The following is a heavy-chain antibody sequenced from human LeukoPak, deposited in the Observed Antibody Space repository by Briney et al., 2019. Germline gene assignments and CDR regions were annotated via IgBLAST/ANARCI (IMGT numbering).Heavy chain of an antibody. CDR1: GFTFSNAW. D-gene: IGHD2-8*01. V-gene: IGHV3-66*01. CDR3: ARRILYYFDP. J-gene: IGHJ5*02. CDR2: IYSRGDT. Sequence: GGSLRLSCAASGFTFSNAWMTWVRQAPGKGLEWVSLIYSRGDTKYADSVKGRFTISRDNAKNSLYLQMNSLRAEDTAVYYCARRILYYFDPWGQGTLVTVSS.